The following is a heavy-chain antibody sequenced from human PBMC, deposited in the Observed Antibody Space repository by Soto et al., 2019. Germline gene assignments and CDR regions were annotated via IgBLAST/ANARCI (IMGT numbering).Heavy chain of an antibody. CDR3: ARQVVDGAVAGSGSFDY. CDR1: GGSISSTSYH. CDR2: LYHSGST. D-gene: IGHD3-10*01. J-gene: IGHJ4*02. Sequence: SETLSLSSTVSGGSISSTSYHWFWLRHPPGKGLEWIGSLYHSGSTYYNPSLKSRVTISVDTSENQFSLRLSSVTAADTAVYYCARQVVDGAVAGSGSFDYWGQGTLVTVS. V-gene: IGHV4-39*01.